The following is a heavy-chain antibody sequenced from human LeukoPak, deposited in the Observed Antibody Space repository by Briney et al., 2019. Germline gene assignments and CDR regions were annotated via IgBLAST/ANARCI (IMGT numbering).Heavy chain of an antibody. CDR1: GGSFSGYY. D-gene: IGHD2-21*01. CDR2: INHSGST. V-gene: IGHV4-34*01. CDR3: ARGPRSPSIVVVIASRFYY. Sequence: PSETLSLTCAVYGGSFSGYYWSWIRQPPGKGLEGIGEINHSGSTNYNPSLKSRVTISVDTSKNQFSLKLSSVTAADTAVYYCARGPRSPSIVVVIASRFYYWGQGTLVTVSS. J-gene: IGHJ4*02.